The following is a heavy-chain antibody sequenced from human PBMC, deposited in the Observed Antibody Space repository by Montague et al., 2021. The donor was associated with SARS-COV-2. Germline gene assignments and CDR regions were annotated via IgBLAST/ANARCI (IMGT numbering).Heavy chain of an antibody. D-gene: IGHD3-10*01. Sequence: SETLSLTCAVYGGSFSGYYWSWIRQPPGKGLEWIAEINHSGSTNYNPSLKSRVTISVDTSKTQFSLKLSSVTATATAVYYCASVRYYGSGTSLGMDVWGQGTTVTVSS. J-gene: IGHJ6*02. CDR1: GGSFSGYY. CDR3: ASVRYYGSGTSLGMDV. V-gene: IGHV4-34*01. CDR2: INHSGST.